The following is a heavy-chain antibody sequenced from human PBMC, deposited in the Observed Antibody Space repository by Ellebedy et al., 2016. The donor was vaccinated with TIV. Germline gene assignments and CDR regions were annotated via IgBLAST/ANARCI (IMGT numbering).Heavy chain of an antibody. V-gene: IGHV1-46*01. CDR2: INPRGGST. J-gene: IGHJ4*02. Sequence: ASVKVSCKASGYTFTTYYMHWVRQAPGQGLEWMGIINPRGGSTTCAQKFQGRVTMTRDTSTGTVYMELISLRSEDTAVYYCARGLSGSYSPRFDYWGLGTLVTVSS. CDR1: GYTFTTYY. D-gene: IGHD1-26*01. CDR3: ARGLSGSYSPRFDY.